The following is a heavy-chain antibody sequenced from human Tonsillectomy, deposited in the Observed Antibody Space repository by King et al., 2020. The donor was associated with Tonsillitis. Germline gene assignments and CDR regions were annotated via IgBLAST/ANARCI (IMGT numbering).Heavy chain of an antibody. CDR2: IYYSWSP. V-gene: IGHV4-30-4*01. CDR1: GGSISSGAYY. D-gene: IGHD4-17*01. CDR3: ARAAQDDYGDYAGGDDY. Sequence: QLQESGPGLVKPSQTLSLTCTVSGGSISSGAYYWCWIRQPPGKGLWWIGYIYYSWSPSSNPSLQSLVTISVDTSKNQVSLKLSSVTAADTAVYYCARAAQDDYGDYAGGDDYWGQGTLVTVSS. J-gene: IGHJ4*02.